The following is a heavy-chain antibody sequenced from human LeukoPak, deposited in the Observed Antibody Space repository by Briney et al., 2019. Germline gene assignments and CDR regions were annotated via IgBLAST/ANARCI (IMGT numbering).Heavy chain of an antibody. V-gene: IGHV1-69*05. CDR1: GGTFSSYA. CDR3: ARDSYSGYDLSYYYYYYMDV. CDR2: IIPIFGTA. Sequence: GASVKVSCKASGGTFSSYAISWVRQAPGQGLEWMGGIIPIFGTANYAQKLQGRVTMTTDTSTSTAYMELRSLRSDDTAVYYCARDSYSGYDLSYYYYYYMDVWGKGTTVTVSS. D-gene: IGHD5-12*01. J-gene: IGHJ6*03.